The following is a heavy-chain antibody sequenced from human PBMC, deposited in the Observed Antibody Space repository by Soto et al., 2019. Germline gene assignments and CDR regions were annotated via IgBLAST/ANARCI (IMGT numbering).Heavy chain of an antibody. CDR3: ARDLGATPLGSWFDP. J-gene: IGHJ5*02. D-gene: IGHD1-26*01. CDR2: ISASNGNT. V-gene: IGHV1-18*01. CDR1: GYTFTSYG. Sequence: QVQLVQSGAEVKKPGASVKVSCKASGYTFTSYGISWVRQAPGQGREWMGWISASNGNTNYAQKLQGRVTMTTDTCTSIAYMELMSLRSDDTAVYYCARDLGATPLGSWFDPWGQGTLVAVSS.